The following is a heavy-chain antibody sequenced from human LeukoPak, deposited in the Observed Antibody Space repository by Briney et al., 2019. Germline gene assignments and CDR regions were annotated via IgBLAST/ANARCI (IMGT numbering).Heavy chain of an antibody. V-gene: IGHV1-69*05. CDR1: GGTFSSYA. Sequence: SVKVSCKASGGTFSSYAIGWVRQAPGQGLEWMGGIIPIFGTANYAQKFQGRVTITTDESTSTAYMELSSLRSEDTAVYYCARGGQQLGPHLQYYYYYYMDVWGKGTTVTVSS. CDR2: IIPIFGTA. J-gene: IGHJ6*03. CDR3: ARGGQQLGPHLQYYYYYYMDV. D-gene: IGHD6-13*01.